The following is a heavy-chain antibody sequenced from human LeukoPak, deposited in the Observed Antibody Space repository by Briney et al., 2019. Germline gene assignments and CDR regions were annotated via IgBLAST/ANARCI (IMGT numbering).Heavy chain of an antibody. CDR1: GFTFSNAY. CDR3: TTSRVVDP. V-gene: IGHV3-15*01. J-gene: IGHJ5*02. Sequence: GGSLRPSCAASGFTFSNAYMNWVRQAPGKGLEWVGRIKRKTDGGTTDYAAAVKGRFTISRDDAKNTLFLQMNTLKTEDTAVYYCTTSRVVDPWGQGTLVTVSS. CDR2: IKRKTDGGTT.